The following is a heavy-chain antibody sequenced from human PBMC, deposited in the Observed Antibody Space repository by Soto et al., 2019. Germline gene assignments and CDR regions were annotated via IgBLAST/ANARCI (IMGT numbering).Heavy chain of an antibody. V-gene: IGHV3-48*03. CDR3: ALQTYYYDSSGPGR. J-gene: IGHJ4*02. CDR1: GFTFSSYE. CDR2: ISSSGSTI. Sequence: EVQLVESGGGLVQPGGSLRLSCAASGFTFSSYEMNWVRQAPGKGLEWVSYISSSGSTIYYAGYVKGRFTLYRDNAKNSLYLQMNSLRAEDTAVYYCALQTYYYDSSGPGRWGQGTLVTVSS. D-gene: IGHD3-22*01.